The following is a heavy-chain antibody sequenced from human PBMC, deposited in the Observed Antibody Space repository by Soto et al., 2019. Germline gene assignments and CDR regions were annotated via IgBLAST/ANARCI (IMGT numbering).Heavy chain of an antibody. J-gene: IGHJ4*02. V-gene: IGHV4-30-2*05. CDR3: ARERYYYDSSGYYWPSGFDY. D-gene: IGHD3-22*01. Sequence: PSETLSLTCAVSGGSISSGGYSWSWIRQLPGKGLEWIGYIYHSGSTYYNPSLKSRVTISVDTSKNQFSLKLSSVTAADTAVYYCARERYYYDSSGYYWPSGFDYWGQGTLVTVSS. CDR2: IYHSGST. CDR1: GGSISSGGYS.